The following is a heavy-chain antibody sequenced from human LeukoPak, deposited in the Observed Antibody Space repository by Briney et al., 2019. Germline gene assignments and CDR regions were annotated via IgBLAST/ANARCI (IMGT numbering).Heavy chain of an antibody. CDR1: GYTFTSYG. CDR2: ISAYNGNT. J-gene: IGHJ4*02. CDR3: ARDPFFLGDIVVVPAATPFDY. D-gene: IGHD2-2*01. V-gene: IGHV1-18*01. Sequence: ASVKVSCKASGYTFTSYGISWVRQAPGQELEWMGWISAYNGNTNYAQKLQGRVTMTTDTSTSTAYMELRSLRSDDTAVYYCARDPFFLGDIVVVPAATPFDYWGQGTLVTVSS.